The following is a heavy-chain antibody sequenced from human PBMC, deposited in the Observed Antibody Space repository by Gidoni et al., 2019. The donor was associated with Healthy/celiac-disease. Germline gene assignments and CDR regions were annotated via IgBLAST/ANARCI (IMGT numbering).Heavy chain of an antibody. CDR1: GFTFSSYA. CDR3: ARMGKDYGDYPLFDY. CDR2: ISYDGSNK. Sequence: QVQLVESGGGVVQPGRSLRLSCAASGFTFSSYAMHWVRQAPGKGLEWVAVISYDGSNKYYADSVKGRFTISRDNSKNTLYLQMNSLRAEDTAVYYCARMGKDYGDYPLFDYWGQGTLVTVS. V-gene: IGHV3-30-3*01. D-gene: IGHD4-17*01. J-gene: IGHJ4*02.